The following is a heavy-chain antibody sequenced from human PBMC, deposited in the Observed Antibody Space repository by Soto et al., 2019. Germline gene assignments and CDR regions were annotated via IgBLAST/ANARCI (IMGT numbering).Heavy chain of an antibody. CDR1: RYTFISYD. CDR3: TRGQAVWWNAWPFGLHGLDV. J-gene: IGHJ6*04. D-gene: IGHD3-16*01. CDR2: MNPSSANT. Sequence: GASVKVSCKASRYTFISYDVNWVRQAPGQGLEWMGWMNPSSANTGYAQKFQGRISMTRNTSMNTAYMELNSLTSEDTAVYYCTRGQAVWWNAWPFGLHGLDVWDKGTTVTV. V-gene: IGHV1-8*01.